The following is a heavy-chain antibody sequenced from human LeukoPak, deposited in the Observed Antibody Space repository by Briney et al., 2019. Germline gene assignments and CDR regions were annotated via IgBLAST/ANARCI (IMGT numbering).Heavy chain of an antibody. CDR3: ARGPYSYDSSGAFDI. J-gene: IGHJ3*02. CDR1: GGSISSYH. Sequence: SETLSLTCTVSGGSISSYHWSWIRQPPGKGLEWIGYIYTSGSTNYNPSLKSRVTISVDTSKNQFSLKLSSVTAADTAVYFCARGPYSYDSSGAFDIWGQGTMVTVSS. D-gene: IGHD3-22*01. CDR2: IYTSGST. V-gene: IGHV4-4*08.